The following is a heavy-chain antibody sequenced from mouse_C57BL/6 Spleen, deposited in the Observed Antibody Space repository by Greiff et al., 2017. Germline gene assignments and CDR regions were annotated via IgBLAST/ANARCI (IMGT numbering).Heavy chain of an antibody. CDR2: IYPGSGST. J-gene: IGHJ2*01. D-gene: IGHD3-3*01. V-gene: IGHV1-55*01. Sequence: QVQLQQPGAELVKPGASVKMSCKASGYTFTSYWITWVKHRPGQGLEWIGDIYPGSGSTNYNEKFKSKATLTVDTSSSTAYMQLSSLTSEDSAVYYCAREAGTEYYCDDWGQGTTLTVSS. CDR3: AREAGTEYYCDD. CDR1: GYTFTSYW.